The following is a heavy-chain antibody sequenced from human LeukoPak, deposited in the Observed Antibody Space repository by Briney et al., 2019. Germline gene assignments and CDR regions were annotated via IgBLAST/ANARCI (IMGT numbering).Heavy chain of an antibody. J-gene: IGHJ6*04. CDR3: AELGITMIGGV. CDR1: GFTFSSYE. V-gene: IGHV3-48*03. Sequence: GGSLRLSCAASGFTFSSYEMNWVRQAPGKGLEWVSYISRSGSTIYYADSVKGRFTISRDNAKNSLYLQMNSLRAEDTAVYYCAELGITMIGGVWGKGSTVTICS. D-gene: IGHD3-10*02. CDR2: ISRSGSTI.